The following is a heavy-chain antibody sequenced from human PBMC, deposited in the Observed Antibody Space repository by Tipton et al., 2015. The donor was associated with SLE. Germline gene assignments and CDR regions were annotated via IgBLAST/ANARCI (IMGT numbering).Heavy chain of an antibody. D-gene: IGHD6-19*01. CDR3: ARFGYRIAVGIGNY. Sequence: TPSLTCAVYGGSFSDYYWNWIRQPPGRGLEWIGEINHSGSTNYNPSLKSRATISVDTSKNQFSLKLSSVTAAGTAVYYCARFGYRIAVGIGNYWGQGTLVTVSS. CDR1: GGSFSDYY. J-gene: IGHJ4*02. V-gene: IGHV4-34*01. CDR2: INHSGST.